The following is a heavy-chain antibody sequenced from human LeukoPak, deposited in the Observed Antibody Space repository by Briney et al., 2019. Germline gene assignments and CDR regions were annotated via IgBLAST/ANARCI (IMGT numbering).Heavy chain of an antibody. D-gene: IGHD6-6*01. V-gene: IGHV3-30-3*01. CDR2: ISYDGSNK. CDR3: ARSSSSSLYYYYGMDV. CDR1: GFTFSSYA. Sequence: GVLRLSCAASGFTFSSYAMHWVRQAPGKGLEWVAVISYDGSNKYYADSVKGRFTISRDNSKNTLYLQMNSLRAGDTAVYYCARSSSSSLYYYYGMDVWGQGTTVTVS. J-gene: IGHJ6*02.